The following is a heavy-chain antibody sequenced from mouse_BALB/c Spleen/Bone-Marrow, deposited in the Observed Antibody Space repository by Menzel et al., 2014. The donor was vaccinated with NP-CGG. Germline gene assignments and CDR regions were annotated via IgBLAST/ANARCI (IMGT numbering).Heavy chain of an antibody. CDR1: GFTFNTNA. CDR2: IRSKSNNYAT. J-gene: IGHJ4*01. Sequence: VQLQQSGGGLVQPKGSLKLSCAASGFTFNTNAMNWARQAPGKGLEWVARIRSKSNNYATYYAESVKDRFTISRDDSQSMLYLQMNNLKTEYTAMYYCVGYYYDYWGQGTSVTVSS. V-gene: IGHV10S3*01. D-gene: IGHD1-1*01. CDR3: VGYYYDY.